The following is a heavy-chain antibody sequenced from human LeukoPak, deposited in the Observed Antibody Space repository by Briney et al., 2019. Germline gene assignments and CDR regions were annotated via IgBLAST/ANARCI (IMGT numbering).Heavy chain of an antibody. Sequence: PSETLFLTCTVSGGSINNYYWSWIRQPPGKGLEWIGYIYSSGSTNYNPSLKSRVIISVDTSKNQFSLKLSSVTAADTAVYYCARRTLCCGERFDPWGQGTLVTISS. CDR3: ARRTLCCGERFDP. CDR2: IYSSGST. J-gene: IGHJ5*02. CDR1: GGSINNYY. V-gene: IGHV4-59*08. D-gene: IGHD3-16*01.